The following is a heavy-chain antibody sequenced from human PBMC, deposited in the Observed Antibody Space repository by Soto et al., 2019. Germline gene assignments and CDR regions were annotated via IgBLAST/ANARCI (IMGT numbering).Heavy chain of an antibody. Sequence: SETLSLTCTDSGGSISSYYWSWIRQPPGKGLEWIGYIYYSGSTNYNPSLKSRVTISVDTSKNQFSLKLSSVTAADTAVYYCARSARIAAAGTGDFDYWGQGTLVTVSS. CDR1: GGSISSYY. D-gene: IGHD6-13*01. V-gene: IGHV4-59*01. J-gene: IGHJ4*02. CDR3: ARSARIAAAGTGDFDY. CDR2: IYYSGST.